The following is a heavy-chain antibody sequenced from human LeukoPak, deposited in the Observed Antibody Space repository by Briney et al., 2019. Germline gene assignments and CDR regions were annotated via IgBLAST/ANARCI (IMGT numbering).Heavy chain of an antibody. Sequence: SGPTLVNPTQTLTLTCTFSGFSLTTSGVGVGWIRQPPGKALEWLALINWDDQKVYSPSLQSRLSITKDTSKNQVVLTMTNVDPVDTATYYCAHRRDSSGYQYRYWYAPWGQGTLVTVSS. V-gene: IGHV2-5*02. J-gene: IGHJ5*02. CDR2: INWDDQK. D-gene: IGHD3-22*01. CDR1: GFSLTTSGVG. CDR3: AHRRDSSGYQYRYWYAP.